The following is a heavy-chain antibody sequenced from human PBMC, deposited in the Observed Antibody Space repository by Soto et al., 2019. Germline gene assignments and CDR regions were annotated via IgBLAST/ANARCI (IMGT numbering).Heavy chain of an antibody. J-gene: IGHJ6*02. V-gene: IGHV3-48*02. CDR3: ARALVDTAVGPRYGLDV. Sequence: EVQLVESGGGLVQPGGSLRLSCAASGFTFSDYSMNWVRQAPGAGLEWVSRIATSTSGIYYADSVKGRFTISRDNAKNSLYLQVNSLRDEDTAVYYCARALVDTAVGPRYGLDVWGQGTTVTVSS. CDR2: IATSTSGI. D-gene: IGHD5-18*01. CDR1: GFTFSDYS.